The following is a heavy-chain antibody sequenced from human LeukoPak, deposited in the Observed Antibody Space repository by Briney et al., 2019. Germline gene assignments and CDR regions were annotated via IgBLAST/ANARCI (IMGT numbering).Heavy chain of an antibody. D-gene: IGHD4-17*01. CDR1: GFTFSSYA. CDR3: ARTPQDYAYYFDY. J-gene: IGHJ4*02. Sequence: PGGSLRLSCSASGFTFSSYAMHWVRQAPGKGLEYVSAISSNGGSTYYADSVKGRFTISRDNSKNTLYLQMNSLRAEDTAVYYCARTPQDYAYYFDYWGQGTLVTVSS. V-gene: IGHV3-64*04. CDR2: ISSNGGST.